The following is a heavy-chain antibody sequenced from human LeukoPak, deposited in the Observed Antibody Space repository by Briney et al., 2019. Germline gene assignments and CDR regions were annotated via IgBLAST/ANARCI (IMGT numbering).Heavy chain of an antibody. D-gene: IGHD6-19*01. Sequence: PGWSLRLSCAASGFTFSSYARHWVRQAPGKGLEWVAVISYDGSNKYYADSVKGRFTISRDNSKNTLYLQMNSLRAEDTAVYYCARLPSSGPPGYWGQGTLVTVSS. CDR1: GFTFSSYA. J-gene: IGHJ4*02. CDR2: ISYDGSNK. CDR3: ARLPSSGPPGY. V-gene: IGHV3-30-3*01.